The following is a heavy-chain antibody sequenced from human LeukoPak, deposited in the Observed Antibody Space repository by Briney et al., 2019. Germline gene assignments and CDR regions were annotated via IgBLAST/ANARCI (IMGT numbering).Heavy chain of an antibody. CDR3: ARGFRPLDYFDY. CDR1: GFPFSSFS. J-gene: IGHJ4*02. Sequence: GSLRLPWSALGFPFSSFSLNWVRPAPGKGLEWVPSISSSSSYIYYADSVKGRFTISRDNAKNSLYLQMNSLRAEDTAVYYCARGFRPLDYFDYWGQGTLVTVSS. V-gene: IGHV3-21*01. D-gene: IGHD3-10*01. CDR2: ISSSSSYI.